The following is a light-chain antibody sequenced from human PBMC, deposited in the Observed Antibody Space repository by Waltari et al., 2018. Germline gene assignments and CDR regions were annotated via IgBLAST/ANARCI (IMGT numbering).Light chain of an antibody. Sequence: EIVLTQSPATLSLSPGERATLYCRASQSVSSYLAWYQQKPGQAPRLLIYDASNRATGIPARFSGSGSGTDFTLTISSLEPEDFAVYYCQQRSNWPMYTFGQGTKLEIK. J-gene: IGKJ2*01. CDR2: DAS. CDR1: QSVSSY. CDR3: QQRSNWPMYT. V-gene: IGKV3-11*01.